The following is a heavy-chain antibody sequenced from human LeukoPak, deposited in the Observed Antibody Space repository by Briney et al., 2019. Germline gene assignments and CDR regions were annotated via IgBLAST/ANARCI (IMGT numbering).Heavy chain of an antibody. J-gene: IGHJ3*02. CDR2: IGGSGGST. CDR3: AKDMRLWFGELPDFDI. Sequence: GKSLRLSCEASGFTFSSYAMGWVRQAPGKGLEWVSTIGGSGGSTYYADSVKGRFTISRDNSKNTLYLQMNSLRAEDTAVYYCAKDMRLWFGELPDFDIWGQGTMVTVSS. CDR1: GFTFSSYA. D-gene: IGHD3-10*01. V-gene: IGHV3-23*01.